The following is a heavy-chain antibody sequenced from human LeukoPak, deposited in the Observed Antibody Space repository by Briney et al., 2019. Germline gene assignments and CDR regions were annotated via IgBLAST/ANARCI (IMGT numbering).Heavy chain of an antibody. V-gene: IGHV1-2*02. CDR2: INPNSGGT. CDR3: ARGLSLLWFRELLSNGTKFLKANWFDP. Sequence: ASVKVSCKASGYTLTGYYMHWVRQAPGQGLEWMGWINPNSGGTNYAQKFQGRVTMTRDTSISTAYMELSRLRSDDTAVYYCARGLSLLWFRELLSNGTKFLKANWFDPWGQGTLVTVSS. D-gene: IGHD3-10*01. CDR1: GYTLTGYY. J-gene: IGHJ5*02.